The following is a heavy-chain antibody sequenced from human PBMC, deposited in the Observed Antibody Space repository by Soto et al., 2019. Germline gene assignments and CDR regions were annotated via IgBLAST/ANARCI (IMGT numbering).Heavy chain of an antibody. V-gene: IGHV1-18*01. CDR3: ARDLAVGLVDY. CDR2: ISAYNGNI. D-gene: IGHD6-19*01. J-gene: IGHJ4*02. Sequence: QVQLVQSGAEVKKPGASVKVSCKASGYTFTSYGISWVRQTPGQGLEWMGWISAYNGNIKYAQKLKGRVTMTTDTSTSTGYMELRSLRSDDTAVYYCARDLAVGLVDYWGQGTLVTVSS. CDR1: GYTFTSYG.